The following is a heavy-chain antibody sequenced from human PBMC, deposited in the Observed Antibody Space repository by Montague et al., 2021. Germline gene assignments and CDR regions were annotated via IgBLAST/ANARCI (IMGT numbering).Heavy chain of an antibody. CDR2: LYDSEGT. V-gene: IGHV4-59*03. J-gene: IGHJ4*02. D-gene: IGHD1-14*01. Sequence: SETLSLTCIVSSGSISSFSCAWIRQAPRNALELIGHLYDSEGTYYNPSLHRRLTFSLYTSRNQFFLRLTSVTAADTAVYYCSRTGGPTGLDHFDYWGQGTMVTVSS. CDR1: SGSISSFS. CDR3: SRTGGPTGLDHFDY.